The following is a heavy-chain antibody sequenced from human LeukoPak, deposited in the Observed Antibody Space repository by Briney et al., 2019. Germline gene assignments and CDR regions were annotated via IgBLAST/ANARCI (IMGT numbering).Heavy chain of an antibody. CDR3: AKDPYSSSHLTFFDY. D-gene: IGHD6-13*01. CDR1: GFTFSSYA. CDR2: ISGSGGST. V-gene: IGHV3-23*01. J-gene: IGHJ4*02. Sequence: GGSLRLSCAASGFTFSSYAMSWVRQAPGKGLEWVSAISGSGGSTYYADSVKGRFTISRDNSKNTLYLQMNSLRAEDTALYYCAKDPYSSSHLTFFDYWGQGTLVTVSS.